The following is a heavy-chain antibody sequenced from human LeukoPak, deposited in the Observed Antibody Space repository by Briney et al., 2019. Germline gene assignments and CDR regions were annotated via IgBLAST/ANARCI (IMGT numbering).Heavy chain of an antibody. J-gene: IGHJ4*02. V-gene: IGHV1-69*13. Sequence: ASVKVSCKASGGTFSSYAISWVRQAPGQGLEWMGGIIPILGTANYAQKFQGRVTITADESTSTAYMELSSLRSEDTAVYYCARSHRVPYYCDSSGYYQSFDYWGQGTLVTVSS. D-gene: IGHD3-22*01. CDR2: IIPILGTA. CDR3: ARSHRVPYYCDSSGYYQSFDY. CDR1: GGTFSSYA.